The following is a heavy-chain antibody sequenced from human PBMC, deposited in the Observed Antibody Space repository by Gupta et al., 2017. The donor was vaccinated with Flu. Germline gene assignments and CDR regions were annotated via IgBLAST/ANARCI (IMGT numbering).Heavy chain of an antibody. Sequence: FTFISYAMNGVRQAPGKGLEWVSSISSSRSYIYYADSVKGRFTISRDNAKNSLYLQMNSLRAEDTAVYYCARSWATDAFDIWGQGTMVTVSS. CDR3: ARSWATDAFDI. J-gene: IGHJ3*02. CDR2: ISSSRSYI. CDR1: FTFISYA. V-gene: IGHV3-21*01. D-gene: IGHD6-13*01.